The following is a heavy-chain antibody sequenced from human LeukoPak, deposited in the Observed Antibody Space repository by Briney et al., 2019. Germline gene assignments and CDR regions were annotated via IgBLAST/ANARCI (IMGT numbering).Heavy chain of an antibody. CDR2: IDPSDSYT. D-gene: IGHD1-1*01. CDR3: ARRYNWNDDGYYYYGMDD. J-gene: IGHJ6*02. CDR1: GFSFTSYW. Sequence: GAALRISSKASGFSFTSYWISCVRQMPGQGREWMGRIDPSDSYTNYSPSFQGHVTISADKSISTAYLQWSSLKASDTAMYYCARRYNWNDDGYYYYGMDDWGQGTTVTVSS. V-gene: IGHV5-10-1*01.